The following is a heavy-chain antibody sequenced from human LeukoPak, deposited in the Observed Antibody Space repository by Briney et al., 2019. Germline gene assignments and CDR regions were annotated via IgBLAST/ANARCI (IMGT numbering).Heavy chain of an antibody. J-gene: IGHJ4*02. CDR3: AKGGDYDFWSGDDY. V-gene: IGHV3-30*02. D-gene: IGHD3-3*01. CDR2: IRYDGSNK. CDR1: GFTFSSYG. Sequence: GGSLRLSCAASGFTFSSYGMHWVRQAPGKGLEWVAFIRYDGSNKYYADSVKGRFTISRDNSKNTLYLQMNSPRAEDTAVYYCAKGGDYDFWSGDDYWGQGTLVTVSS.